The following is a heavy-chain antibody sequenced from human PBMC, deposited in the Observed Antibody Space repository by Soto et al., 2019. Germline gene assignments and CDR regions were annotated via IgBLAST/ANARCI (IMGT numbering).Heavy chain of an antibody. Sequence: QVQLQESGPGLVKPSETLSLTCTVSGGSISSYYWSWIRQPPGKGLEWIGYIYYSGSTNYNPSLKSRVPISVETSKNQFSLKLSSVTAADTAVYYCASRLLRGGVDAFDIWGQGTMVTVSS. CDR2: IYYSGST. CDR3: ASRLLRGGVDAFDI. J-gene: IGHJ3*02. D-gene: IGHD3-10*01. CDR1: GGSISSYY. V-gene: IGHV4-59*08.